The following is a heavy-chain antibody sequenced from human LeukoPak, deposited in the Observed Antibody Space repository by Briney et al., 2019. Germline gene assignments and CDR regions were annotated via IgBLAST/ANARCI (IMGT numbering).Heavy chain of an antibody. CDR3: AREGPRFLEWLTN. Sequence: PSQTLSLTCTVSGGSISSGGYYWSWIRQHPGKGLEWIGYIYYSGSTYYNPSLKSRVTISVDTSKNQFSLKLSSVTAADTAVYYCAREGPRFLEWLTNWGQGTLVTVSS. CDR2: IYYSGST. V-gene: IGHV4-31*03. J-gene: IGHJ4*02. D-gene: IGHD3-3*01. CDR1: GGSISSGGYY.